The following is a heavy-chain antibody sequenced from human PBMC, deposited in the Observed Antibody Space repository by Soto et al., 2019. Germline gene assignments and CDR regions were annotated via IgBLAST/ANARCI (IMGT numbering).Heavy chain of an antibody. CDR2: ISYDGSNK. CDR1: GFTFSSYG. J-gene: IGHJ6*02. Sequence: GGSLRLSCAASGFTFSSYGMHWVRQAPGKGLEWVAVISYDGSNKYYADSAKGRFTISRDNSKNTLYLQMNSLRAEDTAVYYCAKDTAAAGVFYYYGMDVWGQGTTVTVSS. D-gene: IGHD6-13*01. CDR3: AKDTAAAGVFYYYGMDV. V-gene: IGHV3-30*18.